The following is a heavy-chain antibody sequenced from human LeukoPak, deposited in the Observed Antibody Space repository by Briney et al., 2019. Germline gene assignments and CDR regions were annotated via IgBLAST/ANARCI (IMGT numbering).Heavy chain of an antibody. Sequence: SETLSLTCTVSGGSISSYYWSWIRQPAGKGLEWIGRIYTSGSTDYNPSLKSRVTMSVDTSKNQFSLKLSSVTAADTAVYYCARLSISSGDFDYWGQGTLVTVSS. D-gene: IGHD3-22*01. J-gene: IGHJ4*02. CDR1: GGSISSYY. CDR3: ARLSISSGDFDY. CDR2: IYTSGST. V-gene: IGHV4-4*07.